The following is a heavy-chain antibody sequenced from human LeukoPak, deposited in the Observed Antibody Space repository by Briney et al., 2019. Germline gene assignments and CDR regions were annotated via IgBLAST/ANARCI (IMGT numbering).Heavy chain of an antibody. J-gene: IGHJ4*02. CDR1: GGSISSSTYY. D-gene: IGHD1-26*01. CDR2: INHSGST. Sequence: SETLSLTCTVSGGSISSSTYYWSWIRQPPGKGLEWIGEINHSGSTNYNPSLKGRVTISVDTSKNQFSLKLSSVTAADTAVYYCARGWGELLGGRIYFDYWGQGTLVTVSS. CDR3: ARGWGELLGGRIYFDY. V-gene: IGHV4-39*07.